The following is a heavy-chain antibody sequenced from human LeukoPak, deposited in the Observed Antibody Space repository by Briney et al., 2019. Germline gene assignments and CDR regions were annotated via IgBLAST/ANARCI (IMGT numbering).Heavy chain of an antibody. V-gene: IGHV3-64*01. CDR1: GFTFSNYA. D-gene: IGHD5-12*01. CDR3: ARAWIYSGYVYSDY. Sequence: GGSLRLSCAASGFTFSNYAMHWVRQAPGKGLEYVSAISSNGGSTYYANSVKGRFTISRDNSKNTLYLQMGSLRAEDMAVYYCARAWIYSGYVYSDYWGQGTLVTVSS. J-gene: IGHJ4*02. CDR2: ISSNGGST.